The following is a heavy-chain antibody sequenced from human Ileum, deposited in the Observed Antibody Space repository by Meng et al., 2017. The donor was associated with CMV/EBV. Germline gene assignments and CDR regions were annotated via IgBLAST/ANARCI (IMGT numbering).Heavy chain of an antibody. Sequence: HITCKESGPTLSNPTTTLTLTCTFSGFSLTTNLEGVGWIRQPPGKALEWLALIHGGGGKQYSPSLQSRLTATRDTSKNQVVLTMTNMDPVDTATYYCVHRYSSSSGQVSWGQGTLVTVSS. CDR3: VHRYSSSSGQVS. CDR2: IHGGGGK. V-gene: IGHV2-5*02. D-gene: IGHD6-6*01. CDR1: GFSLTTNLEG. J-gene: IGHJ5*02.